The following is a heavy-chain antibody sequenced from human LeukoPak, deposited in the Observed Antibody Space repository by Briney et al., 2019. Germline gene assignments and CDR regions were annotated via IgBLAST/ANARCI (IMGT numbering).Heavy chain of an antibody. V-gene: IGHV4-34*01. Sequence: SETLSLTCAVYGGSFSGYYWSWIRQPPGEGLEWIGEINHSGSTNYNPSLKSRVTISVDTSKNQFSLKLSSVTAADTAVYYCARGKGSMVRGVFNWFDPWGQGTLVTVSS. CDR2: INHSGST. J-gene: IGHJ5*02. CDR3: ARGKGSMVRGVFNWFDP. CDR1: GGSFSGYY. D-gene: IGHD3-10*01.